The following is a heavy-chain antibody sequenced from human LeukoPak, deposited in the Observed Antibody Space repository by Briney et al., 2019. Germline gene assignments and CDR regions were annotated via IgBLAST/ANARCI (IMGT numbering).Heavy chain of an antibody. CDR1: GGSISSYY. CDR3: ARDFLATYCGGDCYSHHYYYYYMDV. D-gene: IGHD2-21*02. Sequence: SETLSLTCTVSGGSISSYYWSWIRQPAGKGLGWIGRIYTSGSTNYNPSLKSRVTMSVDTSKNQFSLKLSSVTAADTAVYYCARDFLATYCGGDCYSHHYYYYYMDVWGKGTTVTISS. V-gene: IGHV4-4*07. CDR2: IYTSGST. J-gene: IGHJ6*03.